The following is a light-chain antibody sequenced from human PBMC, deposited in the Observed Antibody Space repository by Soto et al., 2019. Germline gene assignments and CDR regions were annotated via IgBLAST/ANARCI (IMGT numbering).Light chain of an antibody. J-gene: IGKJ1*01. Sequence: EIVLTQSPGTLSLSPGERATLSCRASQSVSSSFLAWYQQKPGQSHRLLIYGASSRATGIPDRFSGSGSGTDFTLTIRRLEPEDLAVYYCPQYGSSPPWTFGQGTKVEIK. V-gene: IGKV3-20*01. CDR2: GAS. CDR1: QSVSSSF. CDR3: PQYGSSPPWT.